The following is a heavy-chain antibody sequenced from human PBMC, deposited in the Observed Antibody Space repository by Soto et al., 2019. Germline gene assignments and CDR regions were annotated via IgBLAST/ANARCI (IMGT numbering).Heavy chain of an antibody. CDR1: GGTFSPYT. CDR2: IIPFHGVT. D-gene: IGHD3-10*01. Sequence: QVQLVQSGAEVKKPGSSVKVSCKASGGTFSPYTINWVRQAPGQGLEWMGRIIPFHGVTNYAQKLQARVTITADKSPSTAYMERSGLRFEDTAMYYCTRDWEITVSTWSFGGFWGRGTLVTVSS. V-gene: IGHV1-69*08. CDR3: TRDWEITVSTWSFGGF. J-gene: IGHJ4*02.